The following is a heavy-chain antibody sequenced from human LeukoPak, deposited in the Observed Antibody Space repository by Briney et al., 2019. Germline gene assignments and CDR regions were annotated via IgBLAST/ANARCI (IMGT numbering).Heavy chain of an antibody. V-gene: IGHV1-69*13. D-gene: IGHD2-21*02. CDR1: GGTFSSYA. Sequence: SVKVSCKASGGTFSSYAISWVRQAPGQGLEWMGGIIPIFGTANYAQKFQGRVAITADESTSTAYMELSSLRSEDTAVYYCATDRAYCGGDCYPDAFDIWGQGTMVTVSS. J-gene: IGHJ3*02. CDR2: IIPIFGTA. CDR3: ATDRAYCGGDCYPDAFDI.